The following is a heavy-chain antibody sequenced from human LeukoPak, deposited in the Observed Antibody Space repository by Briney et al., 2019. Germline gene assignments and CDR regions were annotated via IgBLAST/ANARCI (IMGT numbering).Heavy chain of an antibody. V-gene: IGHV1-18*01. CDR3: ARRGRSQYYYYGMDV. CDR2: ISAYNGNT. J-gene: IGHJ6*02. CDR1: GYTFTSYG. Sequence: ASVKVSCKASGYTFTSYGISWVRQAPGKGLEWMGWISAYNGNTNYAQKLQGRVTMTTDTSTSTAYMELRSLRSDDTAVYYCARRGRSQYYYYGMDVWGQGTTVTVSS.